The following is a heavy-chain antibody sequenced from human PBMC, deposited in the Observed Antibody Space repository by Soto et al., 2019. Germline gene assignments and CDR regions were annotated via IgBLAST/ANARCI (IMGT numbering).Heavy chain of an antibody. J-gene: IGHJ5*02. Sequence: GGYLRLSCASSGFTFSSYSMKWVRQAPGKGLEWVSSISSSSSYIYYADSVKGRFPISRDNAKNSLYLPMNSLSAEDTAVFFCARGPYGSGSRAPFDPWGQGILVTVSS. CDR1: GFTFSSYS. D-gene: IGHD3-10*01. V-gene: IGHV3-21*01. CDR2: ISSSSSYI. CDR3: ARGPYGSGSRAPFDP.